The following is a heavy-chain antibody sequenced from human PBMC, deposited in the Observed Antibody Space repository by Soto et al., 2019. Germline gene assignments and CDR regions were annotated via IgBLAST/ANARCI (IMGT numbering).Heavy chain of an antibody. J-gene: IGHJ4*02. Sequence: QITLKESGPALVEATQSLTLTCTFSGFSLSASGVGVGWIRQSPGKALEWLALIYRDDEKRYPPSLTNRVSSTQDTSRRQVVLTMTNVGPVDTGTYYCAHIKTGYWPLALDGPFDYWGQGTLVTVSS. D-gene: IGHD3-9*01. CDR1: GFSLSASGVG. V-gene: IGHV2-5*02. CDR3: AHIKTGYWPLALDGPFDY. CDR2: IYRDDEK.